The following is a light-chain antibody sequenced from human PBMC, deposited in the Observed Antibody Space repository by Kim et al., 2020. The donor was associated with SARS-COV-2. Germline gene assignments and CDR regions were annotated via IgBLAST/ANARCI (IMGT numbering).Light chain of an antibody. CDR3: ATWDDSLTGFV. CDR1: SSNIGINV. J-gene: IGLJ1*01. CDR2: DSN. V-gene: IGLV1-44*01. Sequence: GQRVTICCSGSSSNIGINVVNWYQQLPGTAPKLLIYDSNQRPSGVPDRFSGSKSGTSASLAISGLQSEDEADYFCATWDDSLTGFVLGTGTKVTVL.